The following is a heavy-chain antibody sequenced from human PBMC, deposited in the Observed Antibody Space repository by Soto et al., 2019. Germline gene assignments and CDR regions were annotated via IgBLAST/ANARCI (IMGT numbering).Heavy chain of an antibody. J-gene: IGHJ5*02. D-gene: IGHD2-2*01. CDR2: IYYSGST. V-gene: IGHV4-59*01. CDR3: ARAPWVCSSTSCYGGWFDP. Sequence: SETLSPTCTVSGGSISSYYWSWIRQPPGKGLEWIGYIYYSGSTNYNPSLKSRVTISVDTSKNQFSLKLSSVTAADTAVYYCARAPWVCSSTSCYGGWFDPWGQGTLVTVSS. CDR1: GGSISSYY.